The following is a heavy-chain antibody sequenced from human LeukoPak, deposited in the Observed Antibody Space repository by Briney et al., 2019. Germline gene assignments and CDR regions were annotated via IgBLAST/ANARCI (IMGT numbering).Heavy chain of an antibody. CDR2: INTAVGNP. Sequence: SVKVSCKASGYTFTTYAMNWVRQAPGQGLEWMGYINTAVGNPTYAQDFTGRFLFSVYTSVSTAYLQIINLTAEDTALYYCASRTYSYGLSPWGQGTLVTVS. V-gene: IGHV7-4-1*02. CDR1: GYTFTTYA. D-gene: IGHD2-15*01. J-gene: IGHJ5*02. CDR3: ASRTYSYGLSP.